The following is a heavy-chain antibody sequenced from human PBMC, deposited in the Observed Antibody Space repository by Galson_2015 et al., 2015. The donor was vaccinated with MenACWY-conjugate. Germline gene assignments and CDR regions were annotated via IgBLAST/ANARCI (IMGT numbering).Heavy chain of an antibody. J-gene: IGHJ4*02. CDR1: GFSFSSYA. V-gene: IGHV3-23*01. CDR3: TKVLWTDFSRSFDS. Sequence: SLRLSCAASGFSFSSYAMGWVRQAPGKGLEWVSAIIASGATAYYADSVKGRFTISRDNSKNTLYLQMNSLGAEDKAVYYCTKVLWTDFSRSFDSWGQGTLVTVSS. CDR2: IIASGATA. D-gene: IGHD3-3*01.